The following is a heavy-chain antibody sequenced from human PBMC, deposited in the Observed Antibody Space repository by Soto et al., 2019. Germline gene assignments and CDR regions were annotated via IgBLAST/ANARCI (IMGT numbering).Heavy chain of an antibody. CDR2: IYYSGST. CDR1: GGSISSSSHY. V-gene: IGHV4-39*01. CDR3: ARQTEGYDFWSGYPGLFDP. J-gene: IGHJ5*02. D-gene: IGHD3-3*01. Sequence: QLQLQESGPGLVKPSETLSLTCTVSGGSISSSSHYWGWIRQPPGKGLEWIGSIYYSGSTYYNPSLKSRVTISVDTSKNQFSLKLSSVTAADTAVYYCARQTEGYDFWSGYPGLFDPWGQGTLVTVSS.